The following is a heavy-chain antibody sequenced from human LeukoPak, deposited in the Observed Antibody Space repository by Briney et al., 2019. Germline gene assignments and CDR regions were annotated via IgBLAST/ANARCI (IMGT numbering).Heavy chain of an antibody. CDR1: GYSFTSYW. Sequence: GESLKISCKGSGYSFTSYWIGWVRQMPGKGLEWMGIIYPGDSDTRYSPSLQGQVTISADKSISTAYLQWSSLKASDTAMYYCARQEAAAGTRGGHFDYWGQGALVSVSS. J-gene: IGHJ4*02. CDR2: IYPGDSDT. V-gene: IGHV5-51*01. D-gene: IGHD6-13*01. CDR3: ARQEAAAGTRGGHFDY.